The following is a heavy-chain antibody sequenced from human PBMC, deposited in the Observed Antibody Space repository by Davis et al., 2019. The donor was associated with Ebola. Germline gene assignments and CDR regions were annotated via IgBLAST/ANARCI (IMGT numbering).Heavy chain of an antibody. V-gene: IGHV3-66*01. D-gene: IGHD3/OR15-3a*01. CDR1: GISFSNNY. CDR3: ARGTGLDYGLDV. J-gene: IGHJ6*02. CDR2: IYSDGRT. Sequence: PGGSLRLSCAASGISFSNNYMSWVRQAPGKGLEWVSVIYSDGRTYYAGSVKGRFTISRDNSKNTLFLQMNSLRGEDTALDYCARGTGLDYGLDVWGQGTTVIVSS.